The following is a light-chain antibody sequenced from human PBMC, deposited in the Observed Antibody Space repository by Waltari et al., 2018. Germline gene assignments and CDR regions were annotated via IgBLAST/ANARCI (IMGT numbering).Light chain of an antibody. Sequence: QSVLTQPPSASETPGQRPPLSCSGCGPNIRVTSSHSYQQLPGTAPKHLIYKNSRRPSGVPDRFSGSKSGTSASLAISGLQSEDEADYYCASWDDGLAGPVFGSGTKLTVL. CDR3: ASWDDGLAGPV. CDR1: GPNIRVTS. V-gene: IGLV1-44*01. J-gene: IGLJ2*01. CDR2: KNS.